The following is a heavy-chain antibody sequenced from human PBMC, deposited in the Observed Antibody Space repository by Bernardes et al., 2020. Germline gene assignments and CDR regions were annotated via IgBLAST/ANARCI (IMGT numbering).Heavy chain of an antibody. Sequence: GGSLRLSCAASEFTFSSYAMHWVRQAPGKGLEWVAIISYDGTNKFYADSVKGRFTISRDNSQNTLYLQMNSLRPEDTAVYHCSSVRTTGTTRGFDVCDIWGQGTMVTVSS. J-gene: IGHJ3*02. CDR2: ISYDGTNK. V-gene: IGHV3-30*01. D-gene: IGHD1-1*01. CDR3: SSVRTTGTTRGFDVCDI. CDR1: EFTFSSYA.